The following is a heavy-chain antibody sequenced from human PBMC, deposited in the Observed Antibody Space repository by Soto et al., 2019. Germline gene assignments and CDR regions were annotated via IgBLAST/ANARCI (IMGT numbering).Heavy chain of an antibody. J-gene: IGHJ4*02. CDR1: GFTVSSNY. Sequence: GGSLRLSCAASGFTVSSNYMSWVRQAPGKGLEWVSLIYSGGSTYFADSVKGRFTISRDNSKNTLYLQMNSLRAEDTALFFFAKLPQSEPLTVYLNYFDYWGPGILVTVSS. V-gene: IGHV3-53*01. CDR2: IYSGGST. CDR3: AKLPQSEPLTVYLNYFDY. D-gene: IGHD3-9*01.